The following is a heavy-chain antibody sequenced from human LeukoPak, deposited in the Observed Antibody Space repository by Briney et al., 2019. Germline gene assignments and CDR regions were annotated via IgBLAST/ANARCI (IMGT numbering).Heavy chain of an antibody. J-gene: IGHJ4*02. CDR1: GGSFSGYY. D-gene: IGHD5-12*01. CDR3: ARGGRRYSGFSAWHQRYYFDY. CDR2: INHSGST. V-gene: IGHV4-34*01. Sequence: PSETLSLTCAVYGGSFSGYYWSWVRQPPGKGLEWNGEINHSGSTNYNPSLKSRATISVDTSKNQFSLKLSSVTAADTAVYYCARGGRRYSGFSAWHQRYYFDYWGQGTLVTVSS.